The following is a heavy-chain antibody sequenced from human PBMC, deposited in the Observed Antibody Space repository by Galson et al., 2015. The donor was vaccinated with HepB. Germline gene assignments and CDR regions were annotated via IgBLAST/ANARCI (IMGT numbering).Heavy chain of an antibody. CDR3: VGSGDFHAFYL. CDR1: GSTLNELS. Sequence: SVKVSCKVSGSTLNELSIHWVRQAPGKELEWVGGFDPEEGETIYAQKFQDTLTMTEDTSTDTVYMELTSLTSEDTAIYFCVGSGDFHAFYLWGQGTMVTVSS. J-gene: IGHJ3*01. V-gene: IGHV1-24*01. CDR2: FDPEEGET. D-gene: IGHD3-10*01.